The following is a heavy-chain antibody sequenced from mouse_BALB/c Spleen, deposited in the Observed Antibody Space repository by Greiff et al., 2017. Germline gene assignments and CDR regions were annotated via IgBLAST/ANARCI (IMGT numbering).Heavy chain of an antibody. CDR3: ARDQDGYYEAIDY. D-gene: IGHD2-3*01. CDR1: GFTFSDYY. Sequence: EVKLMESGGGLVKPGGSLKLSCAASGFTFSDYYMYWVRQTPEKRLEWVATISDGGSYTYYPDSVKGRFTISRDNAKNNLYLQMSSLKSEDTAMYYCARDQDGYYEAIDYWGQGTSVTVSS. J-gene: IGHJ4*01. CDR2: ISDGGSYT. V-gene: IGHV5-4*02.